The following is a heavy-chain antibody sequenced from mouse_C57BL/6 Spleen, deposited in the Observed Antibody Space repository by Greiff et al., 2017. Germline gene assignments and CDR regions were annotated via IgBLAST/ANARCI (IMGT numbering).Heavy chain of an antibody. CDR2: IDTGDGDT. Sequence: LQQSGASVKISCKASGYAFSSSWMNWVKQRPGKGLEWIGQIDTGDGDTNYNGKFKGKDTLPADKSSSTAYMQRSSLTSEYSAVYFCARRPNDAMDYWGQGTSVTVSS. CDR1: GYAFSSSW. J-gene: IGHJ4*01. CDR3: ARRPNDAMDY. V-gene: IGHV1-80*01.